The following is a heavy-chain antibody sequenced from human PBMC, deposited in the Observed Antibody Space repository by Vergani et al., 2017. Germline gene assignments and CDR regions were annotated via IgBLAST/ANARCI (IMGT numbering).Heavy chain of an antibody. CDR1: GFTFTSSA. CDR2: IVVGSGNT. D-gene: IGHD3-10*01. CDR3: AAEGRTHHYYDYMDV. J-gene: IGHJ6*03. Sequence: QMQLVQSGPEVKKPGTSVKVSCKASGFTFTSSAVQWVRQARGQRLEWIGWIVVGSGNTHYAQKFQERVTITRDMSTSTAYMELRSLRSEDTAVYYWAAEGRTHHYYDYMDVWGKGP. V-gene: IGHV1-58*01.